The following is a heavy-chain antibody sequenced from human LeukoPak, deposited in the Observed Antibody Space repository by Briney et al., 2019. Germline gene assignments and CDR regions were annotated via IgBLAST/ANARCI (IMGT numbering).Heavy chain of an antibody. CDR3: GGGEGEKLVRVLFDY. Sequence: SETLSLTCAVYGGSFSGYYWSWIRQPPGKGLEWIGEINHSGSTNYNPSLKSRVTISVDTSKNQFSLKLSSVTAADTAVYYGGGGEGEKLVRVLFDYWGKGTLVTVSS. CDR1: GGSFSGYY. D-gene: IGHD3-16*01. J-gene: IGHJ4*02. CDR2: INHSGST. V-gene: IGHV4-34*01.